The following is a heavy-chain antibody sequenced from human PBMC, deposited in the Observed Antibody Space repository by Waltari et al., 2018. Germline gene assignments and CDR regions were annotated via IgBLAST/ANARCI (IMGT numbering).Heavy chain of an antibody. D-gene: IGHD1-26*01. CDR1: GATFSSYV. V-gene: IGHV1-69*12. CDR3: ASSSAGWELPFDY. Sequence: QVQLVQSGAEVKKPGSSLKFSSKASGATFSSYVISWLRQAPGQGLEWMGGIIPIFGTANYAQKFQGRVTITADESTSTAYMELSSLRSEDTAVYYCASSSAGWELPFDYWGQGTLVTVSS. J-gene: IGHJ4*02. CDR2: IIPIFGTA.